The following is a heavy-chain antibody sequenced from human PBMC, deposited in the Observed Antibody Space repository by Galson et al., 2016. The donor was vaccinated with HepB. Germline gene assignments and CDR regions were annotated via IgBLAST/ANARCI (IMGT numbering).Heavy chain of an antibody. J-gene: IGHJ4*02. CDR1: GSTFSNAW. D-gene: IGHD3-16*02. V-gene: IGHV3-7*03. CDR2: IKQDGSEK. Sequence: SLRLSCAASGSTFSNAWMSWVRQGPGKGLEWVANIKQDGSEKYYVDSVKGRFTISRDNAKNSLYLQMNSLRAEDTAVYYCARGMGVVLRVIADLFDYWGQGTLVTVSS. CDR3: ARGMGVVLRVIADLFDY.